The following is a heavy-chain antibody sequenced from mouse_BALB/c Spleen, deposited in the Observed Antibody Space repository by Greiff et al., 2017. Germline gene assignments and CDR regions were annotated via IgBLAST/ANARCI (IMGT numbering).Heavy chain of an antibody. V-gene: IGHV5-17*02. CDR2: ISSGSSTI. J-gene: IGHJ4*01. CDR1: GFTFSSFG. Sequence: EVKLVESGGGLVQPGGSRKLSCAASGFTFSSFGMHWVRQAPEKGLEWVAYISSGSSTIYYADTVKGRFTISRDNPKNTLFLQMTSLRSEDTAMYYRASYDSLYAMDYWGQGTSVTVSS. CDR3: ASYDSLYAMDY. D-gene: IGHD2-4*01.